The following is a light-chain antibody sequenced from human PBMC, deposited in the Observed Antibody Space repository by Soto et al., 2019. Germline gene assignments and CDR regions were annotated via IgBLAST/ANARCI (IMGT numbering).Light chain of an antibody. J-gene: IGLJ2*01. Sequence: QSVLTQPPSVSGAPGQRVTISCTGSSSNIGADYDVQWYQQLPGADPKLLIFGNSNRPSGVPDRFSGSKSGTSASLAITGLQAKDEADYYCQSYDRCLSVVVFGGGIKLTVL. CDR2: GNS. CDR1: SSNIGADYD. V-gene: IGLV1-40*01. CDR3: QSYDRCLSVVV.